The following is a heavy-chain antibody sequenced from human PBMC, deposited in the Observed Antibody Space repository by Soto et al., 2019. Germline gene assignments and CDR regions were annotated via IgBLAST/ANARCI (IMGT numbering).Heavy chain of an antibody. J-gene: IGHJ6*02. D-gene: IGHD1-20*01. CDR3: ARANINWNYGMDV. V-gene: IGHV3-53*01. Sequence: GGSLRLSCAASGFTVSSNYMSWGRQAPGKGLEWVSVIYSGGSTYYADSVKGRFTISRDNSKNTLYLQMNSLRAGDTAVYYCARANINWNYGMDVWGQGTTVTVSS. CDR1: GFTVSSNY. CDR2: IYSGGST.